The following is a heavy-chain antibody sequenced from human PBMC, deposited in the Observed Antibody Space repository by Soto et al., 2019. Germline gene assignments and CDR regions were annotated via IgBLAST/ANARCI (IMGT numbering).Heavy chain of an antibody. D-gene: IGHD6-6*01. V-gene: IGHV1-8*01. CDR2: MNPNSGNT. J-gene: IGHJ6*02. CDR3: ARGGIAARPLFLYYYGMDV. Sequence: QVQLVQSGAEVKKPGASVKVSCKASGYTFTSYDINWVRQATGQGLEWMGWMNPNSGNTGYAQKFQGRVTMTRNTSISTAYMELSSLRSDDTAVYYCARGGIAARPLFLYYYGMDVWGQGTTVTVSS. CDR1: GYTFTSYD.